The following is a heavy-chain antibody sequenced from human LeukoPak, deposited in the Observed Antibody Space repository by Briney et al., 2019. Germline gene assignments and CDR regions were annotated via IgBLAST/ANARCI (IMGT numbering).Heavy chain of an antibody. D-gene: IGHD4/OR15-4a*01. V-gene: IGHV4-59*01. CDR2: IYYGGST. CDR1: GGSISSYY. J-gene: IGHJ6*03. CDR3: ARAPGNDYYPYYYMDV. Sequence: SETLSLTCTVSGGSISSYYWSWIRQPPGKGLEWIGYIYYGGSTNYNPSLRSRVTISVDTSKNQFSLKVSSVTAADTAVYYCARAPGNDYYPYYYMDVWGKGTTVTVSS.